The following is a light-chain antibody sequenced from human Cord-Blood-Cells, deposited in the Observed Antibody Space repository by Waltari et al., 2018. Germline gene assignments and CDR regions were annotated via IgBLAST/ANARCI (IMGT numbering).Light chain of an antibody. CDR2: EVS. CDR1: SSDVGGYNY. Sequence: QSALPQPPSASGSPGQSVTISCTGTSSDVGGYNYVSWYQQHPGKAPKLMIYEVSKRPSGVPDRFSGSKSGNTASLTVSGLQDEDEADYYCSSYAGSNKVFGGGTKLTVL. CDR3: SSYAGSNKV. V-gene: IGLV2-8*01. J-gene: IGLJ2*01.